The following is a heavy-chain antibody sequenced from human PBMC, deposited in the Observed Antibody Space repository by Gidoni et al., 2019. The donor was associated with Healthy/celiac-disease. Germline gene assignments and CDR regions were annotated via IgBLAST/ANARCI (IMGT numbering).Heavy chain of an antibody. CDR1: VGSISSSSYY. Sequence: QLQLQESGPGLVKPSETLSLTCTVSVGSISSSSYYWGWIRQPPGKGLEWIGSIYYSGSTYYNPSLKSRVTISVDTSKNQFSLKLSSVTAADTAVYYCARDGTVTASHWGQGTLVTVSS. V-gene: IGHV4-39*07. J-gene: IGHJ4*02. CDR2: IYYSGST. D-gene: IGHD4-17*01. CDR3: ARDGTVTASH.